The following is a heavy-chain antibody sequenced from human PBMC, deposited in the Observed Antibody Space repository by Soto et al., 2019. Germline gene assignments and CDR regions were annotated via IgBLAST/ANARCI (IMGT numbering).Heavy chain of an antibody. CDR2: ITNNSDYK. J-gene: IGHJ5*02. Sequence: EVQLLESGGGLVQPGGSLRLSCAASGFTFSNYGVSWVRQAPGTGLECVSAITNNSDYKYYADSVKGRFIVYRDNSKSTSFLEMNGLRAEDTAVYYCAKGYSTGWHSSRTSWGQGTLVIVSS. CDR3: AKGYSTGWHSSRTS. CDR1: GFTFSNYG. D-gene: IGHD2-8*02. V-gene: IGHV3-23*01.